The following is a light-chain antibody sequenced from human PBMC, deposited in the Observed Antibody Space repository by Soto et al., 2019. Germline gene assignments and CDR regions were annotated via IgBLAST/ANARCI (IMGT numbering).Light chain of an antibody. V-gene: IGKV3-15*01. Sequence: EIVMTQTKDTLSLSHGERATLSCTASHYIYSNVAWFQQRPGQAPRLLIYRASTRATGTPARFSGSGSGTEFTLTITSLQSEDFALYYCQQYHNLWTFCHGTIVDIK. CDR3: QQYHNLWT. CDR2: RAS. CDR1: HYIYSN. J-gene: IGKJ1*01.